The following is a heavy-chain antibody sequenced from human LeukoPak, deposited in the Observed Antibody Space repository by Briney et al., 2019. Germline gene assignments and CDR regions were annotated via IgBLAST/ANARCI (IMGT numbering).Heavy chain of an antibody. D-gene: IGHD3-9*01. CDR2: INHSGST. CDR3: ASSSYDILTAYFASDAFDI. CDR1: GGSISSYY. V-gene: IGHV4-34*01. J-gene: IGHJ3*02. Sequence: SETLSLTCTVSGGSISSYYWSWIRQPPGKGLEWIGEINHSGSTNYNPSLKSRVTTSVDTSKNQFSLKLSSVTAADTAVYYCASSSYDILTAYFASDAFDIWGQGTMVTVSS.